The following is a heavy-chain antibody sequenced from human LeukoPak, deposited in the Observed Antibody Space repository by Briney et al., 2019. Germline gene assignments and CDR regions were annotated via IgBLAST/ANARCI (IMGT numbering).Heavy chain of an antibody. CDR1: GYTFTDYY. V-gene: IGHV1-2*02. D-gene: IGHD6-19*01. CDR3: ARSSGWYPDYYFDY. J-gene: IGHJ4*02. Sequence: VASVKVSCKASGYTFTDYYMHWVRQAPGQGLEWMGWINPDSGGANYAQKFQGRVTMTRDTSISTAYMELSGLRSDDTAVYYCARSSGWYPDYYFDYWGQGTLVTVSS. CDR2: INPDSGGA.